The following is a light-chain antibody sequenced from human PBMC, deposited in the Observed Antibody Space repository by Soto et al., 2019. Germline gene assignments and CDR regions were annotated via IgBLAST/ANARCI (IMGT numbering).Light chain of an antibody. J-gene: IGKJ4*01. CDR1: QGISDY. Sequence: DIQLTQSPSFLSASVGDRVTISCRASQGISDYLAWYQQKPGKAPKLLIYGASTLQSGVPSRFSGSASGTEFTLTISSLQPEDFATYSCQQFNAYPLTYGGGTKLEIK. V-gene: IGKV1-9*01. CDR2: GAS. CDR3: QQFNAYPLT.